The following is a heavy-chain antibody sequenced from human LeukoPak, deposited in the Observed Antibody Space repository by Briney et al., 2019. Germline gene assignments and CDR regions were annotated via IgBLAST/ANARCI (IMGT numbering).Heavy chain of an antibody. CDR1: GESFSGYY. Sequence: SETLSLTCAVYGESFSGYYWSWIRQPPGKGLEWIGEINHSGSTNYNPSLKSRVTISVDTSKNQFSLKLSSVTAADTAVYYCARTRPDYDILTGYYRRNWFDPWGQGTLVTVSS. J-gene: IGHJ5*02. CDR2: INHSGST. CDR3: ARTRPDYDILTGYYRRNWFDP. D-gene: IGHD3-9*01. V-gene: IGHV4-34*01.